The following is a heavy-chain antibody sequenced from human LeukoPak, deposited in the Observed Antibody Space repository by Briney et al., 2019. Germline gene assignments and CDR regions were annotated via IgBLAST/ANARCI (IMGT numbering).Heavy chain of an antibody. CDR2: ISWNSGSI. CDR3: AELGITMIGGV. V-gene: IGHV3-9*02. Sequence: PGGSLRLSCAASGFTSDDYAMHWVRQAPGKGLEWVSGISWNSGSIGYADSVKGRFTISRDNAKNSLYLQMNSLRAEDTAVYYCAELGITMIGGVWGKGTTVTISS. J-gene: IGHJ6*04. D-gene: IGHD3-10*02. CDR1: GFTSDDYA.